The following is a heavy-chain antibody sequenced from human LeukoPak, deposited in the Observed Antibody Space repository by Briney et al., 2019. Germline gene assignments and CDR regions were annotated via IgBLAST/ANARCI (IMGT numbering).Heavy chain of an antibody. Sequence: SETLSLTCAVYGGSFSGYYWSWIRQPPGKGLEWIGEINHSGSTNYNPSLKSRVTISVDTSKNQFSLKLSSVTAAGTAVYYCARDHYGDLSAFDYWGQGTLVTVSS. V-gene: IGHV4-34*01. CDR2: INHSGST. D-gene: IGHD4-17*01. J-gene: IGHJ4*02. CDR1: GGSFSGYY. CDR3: ARDHYGDLSAFDY.